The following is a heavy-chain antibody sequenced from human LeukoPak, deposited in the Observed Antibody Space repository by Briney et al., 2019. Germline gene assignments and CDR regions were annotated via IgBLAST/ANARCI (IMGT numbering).Heavy chain of an antibody. CDR2: IYSGGST. J-gene: IGHJ4*02. Sequence: PGGSLRLSCAASGFTVSSNYMSWVRQAPGKGLEWVSVIYSGGSTYYADSVKGRFTISRDNSKNTLYLQMNSLRAGDTAVYYCARAYKGYFDYWGQGTLVTVSS. D-gene: IGHD3-10*01. CDR1: GFTVSSNY. V-gene: IGHV3-66*01. CDR3: ARAYKGYFDY.